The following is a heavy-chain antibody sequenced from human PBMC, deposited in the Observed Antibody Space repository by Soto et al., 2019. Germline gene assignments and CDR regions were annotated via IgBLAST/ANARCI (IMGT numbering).Heavy chain of an antibody. V-gene: IGHV3-21*01. D-gene: IGHD1-26*01. CDR1: GFTFSSHW. CDR3: ARVRLPYTGSHPDAFDI. Sequence: GGSLRLSCAASGFTFSSHWMSWVRQAPGKGLEWVSSISGTSSYIYYGDSMKGRFTTSRDNARNSLYLQMNSLRVEDTAVYYCARVRLPYTGSHPDAFDIWGQGTMVTVSS. CDR2: ISGTSSYI. J-gene: IGHJ3*02.